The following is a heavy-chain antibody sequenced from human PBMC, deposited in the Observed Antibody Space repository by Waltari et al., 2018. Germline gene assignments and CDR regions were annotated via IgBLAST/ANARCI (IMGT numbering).Heavy chain of an antibody. CDR1: GFPFRNAW. CDR3: TTDPLGP. Sequence: EVQFVESGGGLVKPGGSLSLSCTASGFPFRNAWLSWVRQAPGKGPEWVGRIKSQSDGGTRDYAAPVKGRFSISREDSKNLMFLQMNSLTIEDTAVYYCTTDPLGPWGQGTLVTVSS. V-gene: IGHV3-15*01. J-gene: IGHJ5*02. CDR2: IKSQSDGGTR.